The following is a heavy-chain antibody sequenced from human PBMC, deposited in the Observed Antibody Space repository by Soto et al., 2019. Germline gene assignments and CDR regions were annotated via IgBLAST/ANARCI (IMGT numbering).Heavy chain of an antibody. CDR1: GFTVSSKY. V-gene: IGHV3-53*01. Sequence: GGSLRLSCAASGFTVSSKYMSWVRQAPGKGLEWVSVIFIDGGTYYADSVKGRFTISRDNSKNTLYLQMNSLRAEDTAVYYCARDQQLVKGNWFDPWGQGTLVTVSS. D-gene: IGHD6-13*01. CDR2: IFIDGGT. CDR3: ARDQQLVKGNWFDP. J-gene: IGHJ5*02.